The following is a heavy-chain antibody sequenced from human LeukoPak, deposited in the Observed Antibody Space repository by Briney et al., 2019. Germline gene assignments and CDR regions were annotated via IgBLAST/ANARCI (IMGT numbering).Heavy chain of an antibody. J-gene: IGHJ6*03. CDR1: GGSFSGYY. CDR3: ARGGIMHYYYYYYMDV. CDR2: INHSGST. V-gene: IGHV4-34*01. Sequence: PSETLSLTCAVYGGSFSGYYWSWIRQPPGKGLECIGEINHSGSTNYNPSLKSRVTISVDTSKNQFSLKLSSVTAADTAVYYCARGGIMHYYYYYYMDVWGKGTTVTVSS. D-gene: IGHD3-16*01.